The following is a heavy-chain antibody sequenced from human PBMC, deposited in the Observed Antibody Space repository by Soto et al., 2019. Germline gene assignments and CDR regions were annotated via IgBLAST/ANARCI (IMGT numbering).Heavy chain of an antibody. V-gene: IGHV1-18*01. J-gene: IGHJ6*02. CDR2: ISAYNGNT. CDR3: ARGKYDILTGYYYYYGMDV. CDR1: GYTFTSYG. D-gene: IGHD3-9*01. Sequence: ASVKVSCKASGYTFTSYGISWVRQAPGQGLEWMGWISAYNGNTNYAQKLQGRVTMTTDTSTSTAYMELRSLRSDDTAVYYCARGKYDILTGYYYYYGMDVWGQGTTVTVSS.